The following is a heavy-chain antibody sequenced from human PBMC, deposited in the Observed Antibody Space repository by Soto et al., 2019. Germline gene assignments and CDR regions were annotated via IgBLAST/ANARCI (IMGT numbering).Heavy chain of an antibody. Sequence: SETLSLTCAVYGGSFSGYYWSWIRQPPGKGLEWIGEINHSGSTNYNPSLKSRVTISVDTSKNQFSLKLSSVTAADTAVYHCARSYPRLPVDYWGQGTLVTVSS. D-gene: IGHD3-10*01. CDR2: INHSGST. V-gene: IGHV4-34*01. J-gene: IGHJ4*02. CDR1: GGSFSGYY. CDR3: ARSYPRLPVDY.